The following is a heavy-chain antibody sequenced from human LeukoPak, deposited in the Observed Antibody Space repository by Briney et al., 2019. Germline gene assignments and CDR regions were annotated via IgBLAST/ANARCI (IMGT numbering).Heavy chain of an antibody. D-gene: IGHD4-17*01. Sequence: GGSLRLSCAASGFTFSSYAMHWVRQAPGKGLEWVAVISYDGSNKYYADPVKGRFTISRDNSKNTLYLQMNSLRAEDTAVYYCARDGRPFYGDYGSFDYWGQGTLVTVSS. CDR2: ISYDGSNK. V-gene: IGHV3-30*04. CDR3: ARDGRPFYGDYGSFDY. CDR1: GFTFSSYA. J-gene: IGHJ4*02.